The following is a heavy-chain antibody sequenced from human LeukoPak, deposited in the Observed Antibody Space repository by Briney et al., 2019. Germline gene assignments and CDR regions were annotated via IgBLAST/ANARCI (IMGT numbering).Heavy chain of an antibody. J-gene: IGHJ6*03. D-gene: IGHD3-3*01. CDR3: ARDREVGFLERLRAIYYYYMDV. Sequence: GGSLRLSCAASGFTFSSYSMNWVRQAPGKGLEWVSSISSSSSYIYYADSVKGRFTISRDNAKNSLYLQMNSLRAEDTAVYYCARDREVGFLERLRAIYYYYMDVWGKGTTVTVSS. CDR1: GFTFSSYS. V-gene: IGHV3-21*01. CDR2: ISSSSSYI.